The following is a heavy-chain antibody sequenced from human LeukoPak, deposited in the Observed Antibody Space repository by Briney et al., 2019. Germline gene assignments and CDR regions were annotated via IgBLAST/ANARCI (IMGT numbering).Heavy chain of an antibody. J-gene: IGHJ4*02. CDR1: GGSISSSNW. D-gene: IGHD4-17*01. CDR2: IYHSGST. CDR3: ARAAGDDYGDYAIDY. V-gene: IGHV4-4*02. Sequence: SGTLSLTCAVSGGSISSSNWWSWVRQPPGKGLEWIGEIYHSGSTNYNPSLKSRVTISVDKSKNQFSLKLSSVTAADTAVYYCARAAGDDYGDYAIDYWGQGTLVTVSS.